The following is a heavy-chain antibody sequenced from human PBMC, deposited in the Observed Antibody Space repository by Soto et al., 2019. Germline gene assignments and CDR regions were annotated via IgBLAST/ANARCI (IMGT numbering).Heavy chain of an antibody. J-gene: IGHJ3*02. Sequence: QVQLQESGPGLVKPSETLSLTCTVSGGSVSSGSYYWIWIRQPPGKRLECIGYIHFSGSTNYNPPLRSRVTLSADTSRNQFSLKLNSVTAADTAVYYCARGPATRSGAFDIWGQGTMVTVSS. D-gene: IGHD6-25*01. V-gene: IGHV4-61*01. CDR3: ARGPATRSGAFDI. CDR2: IHFSGST. CDR1: GGSVSSGSYY.